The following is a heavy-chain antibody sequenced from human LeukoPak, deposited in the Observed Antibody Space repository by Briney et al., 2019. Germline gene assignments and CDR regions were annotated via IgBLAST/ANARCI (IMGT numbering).Heavy chain of an antibody. V-gene: IGHV4-59*01. Sequence: SETLSLTCTVSGGSISSYYWSWIRQPPGKGLEWIGYIYYSGSTNYNPSLKSRVTISVDTSKNQFSLKLSSVTAADTAVYYCARGGEEWFGELLFPRYYGTDVWGQGTTVTVSS. CDR3: ARGGEEWFGELLFPRYYGTDV. CDR1: GGSISSYY. D-gene: IGHD3-10*01. CDR2: IYYSGST. J-gene: IGHJ6*02.